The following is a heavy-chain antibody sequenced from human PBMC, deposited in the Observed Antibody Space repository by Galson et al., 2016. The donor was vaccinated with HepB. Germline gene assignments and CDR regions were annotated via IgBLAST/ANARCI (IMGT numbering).Heavy chain of an antibody. CDR1: GFSLTTTGVS. V-gene: IGHV2-70*01. Sequence: PALVKPPQTLTLTCTFSGFSLTTTGVSMSWIRQPPGKALEWLALIDWEDDKYYITSLKTRLTISKDTSKNQVVLTMANIDPVDTATYSCSRTHRSGWSDSWGQGTLVTVSS. J-gene: IGHJ5*01. CDR3: SRTHRSGWSDS. D-gene: IGHD3-22*01. CDR2: IDWEDDK.